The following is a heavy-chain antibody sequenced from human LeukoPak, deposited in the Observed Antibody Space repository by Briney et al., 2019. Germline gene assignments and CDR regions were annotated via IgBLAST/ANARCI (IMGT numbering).Heavy chain of an antibody. CDR1: GFTFSGYD. V-gene: IGHV3-48*04. Sequence: GGSLRLSCAASGFTFSGYDMSWVRQAPGKGLEWVSYTSSSSSTIYYADSVKSRFTISRDNAKNSLYLQMNSLRAEDTALYYCAKDSSGYYYGSGSLDYWGQGTLVTVSS. D-gene: IGHD3-10*01. J-gene: IGHJ4*02. CDR3: AKDSSGYYYGSGSLDY. CDR2: TSSSSSTI.